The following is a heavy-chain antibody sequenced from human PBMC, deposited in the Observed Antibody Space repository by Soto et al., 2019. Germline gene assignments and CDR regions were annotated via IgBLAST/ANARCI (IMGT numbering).Heavy chain of an antibody. D-gene: IGHD1-26*01. CDR3: ARDFPYLLA. CDR1: GGSFKSGSYS. J-gene: IGHJ1*01. CDR2: VYHTGRT. V-gene: IGHV4-61*01. Sequence: KPWGTPYLTCTVSGGSFKSGSYSWSWIRQPPGKGLEWIGYVYHTGRTSYNPSLKSRVSLSMDTSKNQFSLNLDAVTAADTSVYFCARDFPYLLAWGQGTLVAVSS.